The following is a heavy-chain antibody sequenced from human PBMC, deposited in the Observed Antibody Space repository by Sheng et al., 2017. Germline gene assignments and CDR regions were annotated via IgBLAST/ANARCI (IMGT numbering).Heavy chain of an antibody. J-gene: IGHJ6*02. D-gene: IGHD3-3*01. CDR1: GFTVSSNY. CDR3: AGNYDFWSGYYSMDV. V-gene: IGHV3-53*01. CDR2: IYSGGST. Sequence: EVQLVESGGGLIQPGGSLRLSCAASGFTVSSNYMSWVRQAPGKGLEWVSVIYSGGSTYYADSVKGRFTISRDNSKNTLYLQMNSLRAEDTAVYYCAGNYDFWSGYYSMDVWGQGTTVTV.